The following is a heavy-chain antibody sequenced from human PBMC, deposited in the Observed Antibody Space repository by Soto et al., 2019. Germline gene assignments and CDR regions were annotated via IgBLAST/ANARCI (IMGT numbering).Heavy chain of an antibody. D-gene: IGHD3-10*01. CDR3: ARSHPLLWFGELLYAPDAFDS. Sequence: PGESLKISCKGSGYSFTSYWIGWVRQMPGKGLEWMGIIYPGDSDTRYSPSFQGQVTISADKSISTAYLQWSSLKASDTAMYYCARSHPLLWFGELLYAPDAFDSWGKGTMVTVSS. J-gene: IGHJ3*02. CDR2: IYPGDSDT. V-gene: IGHV5-51*01. CDR1: GYSFTSYW.